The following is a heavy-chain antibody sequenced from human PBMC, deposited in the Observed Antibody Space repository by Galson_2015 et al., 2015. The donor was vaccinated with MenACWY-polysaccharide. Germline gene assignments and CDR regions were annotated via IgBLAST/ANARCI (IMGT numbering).Heavy chain of an antibody. Sequence: SLRLSCAASGFNFSIYVMTWVRQAPGKGLDWVSAISSGSDTAYYTDSVKGRFTISRDNSKDTVHLQMDSLRAEDTAVYYCVKGGWADNWGQGTLVTVSS. CDR3: VKGGWADN. V-gene: IGHV3-23*01. D-gene: IGHD1-26*01. CDR1: GFNFSIYV. CDR2: ISSGSDTA. J-gene: IGHJ4*02.